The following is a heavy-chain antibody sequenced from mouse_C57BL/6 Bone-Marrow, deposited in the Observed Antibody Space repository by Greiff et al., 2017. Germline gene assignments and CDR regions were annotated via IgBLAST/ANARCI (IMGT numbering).Heavy chain of an antibody. V-gene: IGHV14-2*01. D-gene: IGHD2-3*01. Sequence: VQLQQSGAELVKPGASVKLSCTASGFNIKDYYMHWVKQRTEQGLEWIGRIDPEDGETKYAPKFQGKATITADPSSHTASLQLSSLTSEDTAVYFCAAHRWLLLYFDVWGTGTTVTVSS. CDR2: IDPEDGET. CDR1: GFNIKDYY. J-gene: IGHJ1*03. CDR3: AAHRWLLLYFDV.